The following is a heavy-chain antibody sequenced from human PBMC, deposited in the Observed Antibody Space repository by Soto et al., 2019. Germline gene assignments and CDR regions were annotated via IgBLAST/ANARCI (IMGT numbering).Heavy chain of an antibody. CDR2: IYCSGST. D-gene: IGHD3-3*01. CDR3: ARVLFGRGNWFDP. CDR1: GGSISSYY. V-gene: IGHV4-59*01. Sequence: QVQLQESGPGLVKPSETLSLTCTVSGGSISSYYWSWIRQPPGKGLEWIGYIYCSGSTNYNPSLTRRAPISIDXXKNQFSLKLSSVTAADTAVYYCARVLFGRGNWFDPWGQGTLVTVSS. J-gene: IGHJ5*02.